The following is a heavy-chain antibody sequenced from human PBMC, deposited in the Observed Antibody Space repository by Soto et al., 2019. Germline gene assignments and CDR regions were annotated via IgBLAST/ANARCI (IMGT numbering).Heavy chain of an antibody. J-gene: IGHJ4*02. Sequence: ASVKVSCKASGYTFTSYGISWVRQAPGQGLEWMGWISAYNGNTNYAQKLQGRVTMTTDTSTSTAYMELRSLRSDDTAVYYCARDPAGSGSYSLDYWGQGTLVTVSS. CDR3: ARDPAGSGSYSLDY. V-gene: IGHV1-18*01. CDR1: GYTFTSYG. D-gene: IGHD3-10*01. CDR2: ISAYNGNT.